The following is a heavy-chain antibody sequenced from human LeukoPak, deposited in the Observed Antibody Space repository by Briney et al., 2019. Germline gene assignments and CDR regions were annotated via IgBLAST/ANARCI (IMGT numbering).Heavy chain of an antibody. V-gene: IGHV3-23*01. CDR1: GFIFSSYA. Sequence: PGGSLRLSCAASGFIFSSYAMSWVRQPPGKGLECVSGISGSGGTTYYADSVKGRFTISRDDSKNTLYLQMNSLRAEDTAVYYCANRGYNYGLDAFDIWGQGTMVTVSS. CDR3: ANRGYNYGLDAFDI. CDR2: ISGSGGTT. D-gene: IGHD5-18*01. J-gene: IGHJ3*02.